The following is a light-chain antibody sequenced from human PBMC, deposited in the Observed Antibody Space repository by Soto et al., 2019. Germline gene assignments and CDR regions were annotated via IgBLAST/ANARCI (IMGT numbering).Light chain of an antibody. Sequence: DIVITQSPLSLPVTPGEPASISCRSSQSLLHSNGYNYLDWYLQKPGQSPQLLIYLGSNLPSGVPDRFSGSGSGTDFTLKISRVEAEDVGVYYCMQALPTPLTFGQGTRLEIK. CDR2: LGS. CDR3: MQALPTPLT. V-gene: IGKV2-28*01. J-gene: IGKJ5*01. CDR1: QSLLHSNGYNY.